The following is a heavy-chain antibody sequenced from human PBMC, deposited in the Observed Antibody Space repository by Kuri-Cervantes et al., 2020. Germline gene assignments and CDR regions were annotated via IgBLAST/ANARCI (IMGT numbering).Heavy chain of an antibody. D-gene: IGHD4-17*01. V-gene: IGHV4-61*01. Sequence: SETLSLTCTVSGDSVSSGSYYWSWIRQPPGKGLEWIGYIYDSGNTNYNPSLKSRVTMSVDTSKNQFSLRLSSVTAADTAVYYCARDGGDYGRMGFDYWGQGTLVTVSS. J-gene: IGHJ4*02. CDR2: IYDSGNT. CDR3: ARDGGDYGRMGFDY. CDR1: GDSVSSGSYY.